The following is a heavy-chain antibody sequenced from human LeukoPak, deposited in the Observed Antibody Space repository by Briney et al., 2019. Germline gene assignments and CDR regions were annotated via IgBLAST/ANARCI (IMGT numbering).Heavy chain of an antibody. CDR2: VSPSGAT. D-gene: IGHD3-10*01. Sequence: ASVKGSSTASVYTFARYYMHGLRQAPGQGLEWMGQVSPSGATTYAQKFRGRVIMTRDTSTSTLNMELSDLTSEDTAVYHCAKDPGAYGSDFGGQGTLLTVSS. CDR3: AKDPGAYGSDF. J-gene: IGHJ4*02. V-gene: IGHV1-46*01. CDR1: VYTFARYY.